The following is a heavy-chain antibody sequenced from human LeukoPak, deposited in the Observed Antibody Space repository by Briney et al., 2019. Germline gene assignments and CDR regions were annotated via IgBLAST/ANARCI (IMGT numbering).Heavy chain of an antibody. CDR3: ASLTTADAFDI. D-gene: IGHD3-22*01. CDR2: IYYTGST. Sequence: SETLSLTCTVSGGSISSYYWSWIRQPPGKGLEWIAYIYYTGSTNYNPSLKSRVTISVDTSRNQFSLKLSSVTAADTAVFYCASLTTADAFDIWGQGTMVTVSS. CDR1: GGSISSYY. V-gene: IGHV4-59*01. J-gene: IGHJ3*02.